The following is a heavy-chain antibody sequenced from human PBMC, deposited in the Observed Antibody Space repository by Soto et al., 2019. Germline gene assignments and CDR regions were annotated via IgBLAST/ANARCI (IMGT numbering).Heavy chain of an antibody. CDR2: IYYSGST. J-gene: IGHJ6*02. D-gene: IGHD3-3*01. CDR3: ARGPRTTIFAREGGMDV. Sequence: PSETLSLTSPVYWVSISSYYSSWIRQPPGKGLEWIGYIYYSGSTNYNPSLKRRVTISVDTSKNQFSLKLSSVTAADTAVYYCARGPRTTIFAREGGMDVWGQGPMVAVSS. V-gene: IGHV4-59*01. CDR1: WVSISSYY.